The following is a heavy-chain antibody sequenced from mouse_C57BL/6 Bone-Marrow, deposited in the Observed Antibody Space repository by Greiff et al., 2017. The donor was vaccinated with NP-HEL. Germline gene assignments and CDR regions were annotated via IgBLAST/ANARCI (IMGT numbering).Heavy chain of an antibody. CDR2: INPNNGGT. V-gene: IGHV1-53*01. Sequence: QVQLKQPGTELVKPGASVKLSCKASGYTFTSYWMHWLKQRLGQGLEWIGNINPNNGGTNDNEKFKTKATLTVDKSSSTAYMQLSSLTSEDSAVYYCARDSGYAFDYWGQGTTLTVSS. CDR3: ARDSGYAFDY. CDR1: GYTFTSYW. J-gene: IGHJ2*01. D-gene: IGHD3-2*02.